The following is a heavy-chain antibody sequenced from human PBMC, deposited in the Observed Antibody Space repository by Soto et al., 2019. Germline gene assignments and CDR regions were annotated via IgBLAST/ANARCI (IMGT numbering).Heavy chain of an antibody. V-gene: IGHV1-69*13. Sequence: ASVKVSCKASGGTFSSYAISWVRQAPGQGLEWMGGIIPIFGTANYAQKFQGRVTITADESTSTAYMELSSLRSEDTAVYYCARGLSRYDILTGYYKVGYYYYGMDVWGQGTTVTVSS. CDR2: IIPIFGTA. D-gene: IGHD3-9*01. J-gene: IGHJ6*02. CDR1: GGTFSSYA. CDR3: ARGLSRYDILTGYYKVGYYYYGMDV.